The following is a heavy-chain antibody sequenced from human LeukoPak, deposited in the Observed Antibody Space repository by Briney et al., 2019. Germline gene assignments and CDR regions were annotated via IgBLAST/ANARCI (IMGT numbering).Heavy chain of an antibody. CDR2: ISYDGSNK. CDR3: AKESGYSYGKNFDY. Sequence: PGRSLRLSCAASGFTFSSYAMHWVRQAPGKGLEWVAVISYDGSNKYYADSVKGRFTISRDNSKNTLYLQMNSLRAEDTAVYYCAKESGYSYGKNFDYWGQGTLVTVSS. J-gene: IGHJ4*02. D-gene: IGHD5-18*01. CDR1: GFTFSSYA. V-gene: IGHV3-30-3*01.